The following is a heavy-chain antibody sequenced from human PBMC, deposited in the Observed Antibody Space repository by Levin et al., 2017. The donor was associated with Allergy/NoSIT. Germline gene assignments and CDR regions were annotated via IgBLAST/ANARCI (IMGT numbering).Heavy chain of an antibody. Sequence: GGSLRLSCAASGFTFSSYAMSWVRQAPGKGLEWVSAISGSGGSTYYADSVKGRFTISRDNSKNMLYLQMNSLRAEDTAVYYCAKDGTSEAGAWYSSSWNRYYYYGMDVWGQGTTVTVSS. J-gene: IGHJ6*02. CDR1: GFTFSSYA. D-gene: IGHD6-13*01. CDR3: AKDGTSEAGAWYSSSWNRYYYYGMDV. V-gene: IGHV3-23*01. CDR2: ISGSGGST.